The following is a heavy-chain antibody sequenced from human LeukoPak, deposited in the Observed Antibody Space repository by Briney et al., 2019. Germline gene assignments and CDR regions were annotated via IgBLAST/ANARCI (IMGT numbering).Heavy chain of an antibody. D-gene: IGHD4-17*01. Sequence: SETLSLTCTVSGGSLSSYYRSWVRQPPREGLEWIGRIYTSGSTNYNPSLKSRVTMSVDTSKNQFSLKLSSVTAADTPVYYCARAPGDYEFDIWGQGTMVTVSS. CDR3: ARAPGDYEFDI. V-gene: IGHV4-4*07. CDR1: GGSLSSYY. J-gene: IGHJ3*02. CDR2: IYTSGST.